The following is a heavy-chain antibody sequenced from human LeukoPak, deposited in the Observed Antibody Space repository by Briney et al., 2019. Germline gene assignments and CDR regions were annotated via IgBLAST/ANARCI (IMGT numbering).Heavy chain of an antibody. CDR2: IYHSGST. D-gene: IGHD3-10*01. V-gene: IGHV4-30-2*05. Sequence: SQTLSLTCTVSGGSISSGGYYWSWIRQPPGKGLEWIGYIYHSGSTYYNPSLKSRVTISVDTSKNQFSLKLSSVTAADTAVYYCATQRGYYGSGSFWFDPWGQGTLVTVSS. CDR3: ATQRGYYGSGSFWFDP. J-gene: IGHJ5*02. CDR1: GGSISSGGYY.